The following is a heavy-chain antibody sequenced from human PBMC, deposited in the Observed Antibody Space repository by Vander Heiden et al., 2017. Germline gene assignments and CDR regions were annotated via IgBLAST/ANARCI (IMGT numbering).Heavy chain of an antibody. CDR1: GLTLRDYA. CDR3: TRDPQYYDFWSGYSPFDY. V-gene: IGHV3-49*05. Sequence: EVQLVESGGGLVKPARSLRLSCTAPGLTLRDYALTGFRQAPGKGLEWVGFIRSKAYGGTTEYAASVKGRFTISRDDSKSIAYLQMNSLKTEDTAVYYCTRDPQYYDFWSGYSPFDYWGQGTLVTVSS. CDR2: IRSKAYGGTT. J-gene: IGHJ4*02. D-gene: IGHD3-3*01.